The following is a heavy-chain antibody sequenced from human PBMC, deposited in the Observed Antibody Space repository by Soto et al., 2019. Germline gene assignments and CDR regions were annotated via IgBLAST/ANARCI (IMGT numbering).Heavy chain of an antibody. CDR3: ARVKGVAAAGQVGYYYYYYYYMDV. V-gene: IGHV3-21*01. Sequence: GGSLRLSCAASGFTFSSYSMNWVRQAPGKGLERVTSISSSSSYIYYADSVKGRFTISRDNAKNSLYLQMNSLRAEDTAVYYCARVKGVAAAGQVGYYYYYYYYMDVWGKGTTVTVSS. J-gene: IGHJ6*03. CDR1: GFTFSSYS. D-gene: IGHD6-13*01. CDR2: ISSSSSYI.